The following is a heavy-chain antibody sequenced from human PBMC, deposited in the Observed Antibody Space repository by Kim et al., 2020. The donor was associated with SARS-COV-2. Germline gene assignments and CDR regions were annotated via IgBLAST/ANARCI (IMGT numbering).Heavy chain of an antibody. Sequence: YAQKLQGRITMTTATSTRTAYMELRSLRSEDTAVYYCARVGLGNNWFDPWGQGTLVTVSS. CDR3: ARVGLGNNWFDP. V-gene: IGHV1-18*01. J-gene: IGHJ5*02. D-gene: IGHD3-10*01.